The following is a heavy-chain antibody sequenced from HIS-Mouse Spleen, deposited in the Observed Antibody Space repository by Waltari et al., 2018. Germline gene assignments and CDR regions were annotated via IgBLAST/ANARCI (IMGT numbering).Heavy chain of an antibody. CDR2: IDWDDDK. D-gene: IGHD6-19*01. V-gene: IGHV2-70*15. CDR3: ARIAEGYTSGWYAFDY. J-gene: IGHJ4*02. CDR1: GFSLSTSGMC. Sequence: QVTLRESGPALVKPTQTLTLTCTFSGFSLSTSGMCVSWIRQPPGKALEGLARIDWDDDKYYSTSLKTRLTISRDTSKNQVVLTMTNMDPLDTATYYCARIAEGYTSGWYAFDYWGQGTLVTVSS.